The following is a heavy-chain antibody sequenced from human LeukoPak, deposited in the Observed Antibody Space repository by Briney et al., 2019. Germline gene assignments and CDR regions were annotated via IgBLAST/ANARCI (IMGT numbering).Heavy chain of an antibody. D-gene: IGHD6-19*01. Sequence: SETLSLTCAIYGGSFSGYFWSWIRQPAGKGLEWIGRMSSSGISTYSPSLKSRVTISIDTSRNQFSMNLNSVTAADTAVYYCAKGAGPPWFDPWGQGTLVTVSS. CDR3: AKGAGPPWFDP. CDR1: GGSFSGYF. CDR2: MSSSGIS. J-gene: IGHJ5*02. V-gene: IGHV4-59*10.